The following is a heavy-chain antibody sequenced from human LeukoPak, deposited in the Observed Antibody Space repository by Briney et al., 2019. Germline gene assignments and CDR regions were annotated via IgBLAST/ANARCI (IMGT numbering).Heavy chain of an antibody. CDR3: AKDPDFGLPDDAFDI. J-gene: IGHJ3*02. D-gene: IGHD3/OR15-3a*01. Sequence: GGSLRLSCAASGFTFNKSALSWVRQAPGKGLEWVSAISGSGGSTYYADSVKGRFTISRDNSKNTLYLQMNSLRAEDTAVYYCAKDPDFGLPDDAFDIWGQGTMVTVSS. CDR2: ISGSGGST. CDR1: GFTFNKSA. V-gene: IGHV3-23*01.